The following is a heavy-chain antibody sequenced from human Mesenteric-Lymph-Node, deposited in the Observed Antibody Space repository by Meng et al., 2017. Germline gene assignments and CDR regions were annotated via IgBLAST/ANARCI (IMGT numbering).Heavy chain of an antibody. CDR1: GYTFTSFA. J-gene: IGHJ5*02. V-gene: IGHV7-4-1*02. CDR2: IKTHTGNP. CDR3: ARESPFDP. Sequence: QVQLVQSGSELKKPGASVKVSCKASGYTFTSFAIYWVRQAPGKGLEWVGRIKTHTGNPAYAQGFTGRFVFSLDTSVSTAYLQISSLKAEDTAVYYCARESPFDPWGRGTLVTVSS.